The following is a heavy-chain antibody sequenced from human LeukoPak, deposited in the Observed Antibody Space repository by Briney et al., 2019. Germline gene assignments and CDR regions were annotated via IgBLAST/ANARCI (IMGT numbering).Heavy chain of an antibody. D-gene: IGHD3-22*01. CDR3: ATEVPRGYYDSSGYYL. J-gene: IGHJ4*02. CDR2: ISAYNGNT. V-gene: IGHV1-18*01. CDR1: GYTFTSYG. Sequence: GASVKVSCKASGYTFTSYGISWVRQAPGQGLGWMGWISAYNGNTNYAQKLQGRVTMTTDTSTSTAYMELSSLRSEDTAVYYCATEVPRGYYDSSGYYLWGQGTLVTVSS.